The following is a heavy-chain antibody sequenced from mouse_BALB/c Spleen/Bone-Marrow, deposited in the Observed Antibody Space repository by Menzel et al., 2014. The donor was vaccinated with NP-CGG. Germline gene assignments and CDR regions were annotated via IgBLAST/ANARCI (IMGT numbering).Heavy chain of an antibody. D-gene: IGHD3-2*01. CDR1: GFTFNTYA. J-gene: IGHJ3*01. CDR3: MRRDSSGYWFAY. Sequence: EVKVIESGGGLVQPKGSLKLSCAASGFTFNTYAMSWVRQAPGKGLEWVARIRSKSNNYATYYADSVKDRFTISRDDSQSMLYLQMNNLKTEDTAMYYCMRRDSSGYWFAYWGQGTLVTVSA. V-gene: IGHV10-1*02. CDR2: IRSKSNNYAT.